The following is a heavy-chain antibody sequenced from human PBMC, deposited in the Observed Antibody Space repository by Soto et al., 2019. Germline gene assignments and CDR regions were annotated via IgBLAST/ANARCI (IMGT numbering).Heavy chain of an antibody. V-gene: IGHV1-3*01. CDR1: GYTFTSYA. J-gene: IGHJ6*03. CDR2: INAGNGNT. D-gene: IGHD3-3*01. CDR3: ARDYDFWSSYYYYYYMDV. Sequence: QVQLVQSGAEVKKPGASVKVSCKASGYTFTSYAMHWVRQAPGQRLEWMGWINAGNGNTKYSQKFQGRVTITRDTPASTAYMKLSSLRSEDTTVYYCARDYDFWSSYYYYYYMDVWGKGTTVTVSS.